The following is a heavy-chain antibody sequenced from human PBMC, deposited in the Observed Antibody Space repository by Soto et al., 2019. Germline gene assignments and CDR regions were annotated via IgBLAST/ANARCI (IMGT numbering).Heavy chain of an antibody. J-gene: IGHJ4*02. D-gene: IGHD2-21*01. Sequence: PSETLSLTCTVSGGSISSYYWSWIRQPPGKGLEWIGYIYYSGSTNYNPSLKSRVTISVDTSKNQFSLKLSSVTAADTAVYYCAGRDGYIDYWGQGTLVTVSS. V-gene: IGHV4-59*01. CDR2: IYYSGST. CDR1: GGSISSYY. CDR3: AGRDGYIDY.